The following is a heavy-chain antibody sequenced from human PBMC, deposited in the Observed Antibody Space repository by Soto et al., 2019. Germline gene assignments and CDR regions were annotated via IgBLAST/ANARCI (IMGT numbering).Heavy chain of an antibody. CDR1: GFTFSSYG. CDR2: IWYDGSNK. J-gene: IGHJ6*02. CDR3: ARVYCSGGSCYPRKTIYYYYGMDV. V-gene: IGHV3-33*01. Sequence: GGSLRLSCAASGFTFSSYGMHWVRQAPGKGLEWVAVIWYDGSNKYYADSVKGRFTISRDNSKNTLYLQMNSLRAEDTAVYYCARVYCSGGSCYPRKTIYYYYGMDVWGQGTTVTVSS. D-gene: IGHD2-15*01.